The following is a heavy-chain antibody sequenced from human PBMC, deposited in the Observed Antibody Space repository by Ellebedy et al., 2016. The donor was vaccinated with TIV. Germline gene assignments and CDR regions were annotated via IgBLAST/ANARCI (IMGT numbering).Heavy chain of an antibody. J-gene: IGHJ4*02. CDR3: VRGAGSYPFEY. D-gene: IGHD1-26*01. CDR1: GSTFTNYA. Sequence: GESLKISCAASGSTFTNYALSWVRQAPGKGLEWVSAISTSGGSTYYADSVKGRFTVSRDNPKNTLYLQMNILRAEDTAVYYCVRGAGSYPFEYWGQGTLVTV. V-gene: IGHV3-23*01. CDR2: ISTSGGST.